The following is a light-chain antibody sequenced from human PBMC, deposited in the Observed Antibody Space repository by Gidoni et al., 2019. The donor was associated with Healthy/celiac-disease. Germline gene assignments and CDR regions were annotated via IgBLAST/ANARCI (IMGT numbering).Light chain of an antibody. Sequence: EIVMTQSPATLSVSPGERATLSCRASPSVSSNLAWYQHKPGQAPRLLIYGASTRATGIPARFRGSGSGTEFTLTISSLQSEDFAVYYCQQYNNWPSGTFGQGTKVEIK. J-gene: IGKJ1*01. CDR1: PSVSSN. CDR2: GAS. V-gene: IGKV3-15*01. CDR3: QQYNNWPSGT.